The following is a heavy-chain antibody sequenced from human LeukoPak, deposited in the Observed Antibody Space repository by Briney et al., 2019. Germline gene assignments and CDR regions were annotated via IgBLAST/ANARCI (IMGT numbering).Heavy chain of an antibody. CDR1: GYTFTSYG. V-gene: IGHV1-18*01. D-gene: IGHD3-22*01. Sequence: GASVKVSCKASGYTFTSYGISWVRQAPGQGLEWMGWISAYNGNTNYAQKLQGRVTMTTDTSTSTAYMELRSLRSDDTAVYYCARDPKNWDHDSSGYYFPFDYWGQGTLVTVSS. CDR2: ISAYNGNT. CDR3: ARDPKNWDHDSSGYYFPFDY. J-gene: IGHJ4*02.